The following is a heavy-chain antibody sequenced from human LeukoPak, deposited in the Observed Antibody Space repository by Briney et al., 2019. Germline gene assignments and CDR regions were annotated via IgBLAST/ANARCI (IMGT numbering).Heavy chain of an antibody. CDR2: IYSDGSST. D-gene: IGHD4-17*01. J-gene: IGHJ4*02. V-gene: IGHV3-74*01. CDR3: ARDISTVTTGFDY. CDR1: GCTFSAYW. Sequence: GGSLRLSCAASGCTFSAYWMHWVRQAPGKGLVWVSRIYSDGSSTSYADSVKGRFTISRDNAKNTLYLQMNSLRAEDTAVYYCARDISTVTTGFDYWGQGTLVTVSS.